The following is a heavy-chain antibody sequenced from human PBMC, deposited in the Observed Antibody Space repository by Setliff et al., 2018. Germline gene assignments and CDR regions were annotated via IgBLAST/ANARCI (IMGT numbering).Heavy chain of an antibody. D-gene: IGHD2-15*01. Sequence: ASVKVSCKASGYTFTSYYMHWVRQAPGQRLEWMGWINAGNGNTKYSQKFQGRVTITRDTSASTAYMELSSLRSEDTAVYYCARDGGYCSGGSCYGLDYWGQGTLVTVS. CDR3: ARDGGYCSGGSCYGLDY. CDR1: GYTFTSYY. V-gene: IGHV1-3*01. CDR2: INAGNGNT. J-gene: IGHJ4*02.